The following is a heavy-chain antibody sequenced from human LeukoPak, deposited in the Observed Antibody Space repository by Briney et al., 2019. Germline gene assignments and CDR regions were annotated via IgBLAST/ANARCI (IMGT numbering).Heavy chain of an antibody. J-gene: IGHJ3*02. Sequence: GGSLRLSCAASGFTFSSYMNWVRQAPGKGLEWVSSISSTSSYIYYADSVKGRFTISRDNAKNSLYLQMNSLRADDTAVYYCARVSSGRKEDAFDIWGQGTMVTVSS. CDR3: ARVSSGRKEDAFDI. D-gene: IGHD3-22*01. V-gene: IGHV3-21*01. CDR1: GFTFSSY. CDR2: ISSTSSYI.